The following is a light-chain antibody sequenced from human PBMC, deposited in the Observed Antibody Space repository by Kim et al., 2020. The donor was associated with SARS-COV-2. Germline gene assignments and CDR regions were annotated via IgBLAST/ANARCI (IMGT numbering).Light chain of an antibody. CDR3: KVWDSTTTV. CDR2: QDT. CDR1: RLGGKY. V-gene: IGLV3-1*01. Sequence: VSPRQNATITCSGDRLGGKYACWYQQKPGQSPEVVIYQDTKRPSEIPERFSGSNSGNTATLTISRTQTMDEADYYCKVWDSTTTVFGGGTQLTVL. J-gene: IGLJ7*01.